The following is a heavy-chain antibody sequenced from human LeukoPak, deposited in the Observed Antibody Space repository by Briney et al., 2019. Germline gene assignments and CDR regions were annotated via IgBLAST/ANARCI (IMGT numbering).Heavy chain of an antibody. Sequence: GASVKVSCKASGYTFTSYYMHWVRQAPGQGLEWMGGIIPIFGTANYAQRFQGRVTITADESTSTAYMELSSLRSEDTAVYYCARVVGATTNDLLLDYWGQGTLVTVSS. J-gene: IGHJ4*02. CDR2: IIPIFGTA. V-gene: IGHV1-69*13. D-gene: IGHD1-26*01. CDR3: ARVVGATTNDLLLDY. CDR1: GYTFTSYY.